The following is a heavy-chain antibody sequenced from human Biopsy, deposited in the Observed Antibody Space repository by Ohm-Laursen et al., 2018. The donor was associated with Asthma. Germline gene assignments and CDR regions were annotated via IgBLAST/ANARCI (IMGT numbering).Heavy chain of an antibody. Sequence: SETLSLTCTVSGGSITGFFWTWIRQSPGKGLEWIGETNERGVTNNNPSLKSRVIISIDTYWNRVSLKLTSVTAADTAVYYCARGPELDVWGQGTTVTVSS. V-gene: IGHV4-34*01. CDR3: ARGPELDV. CDR2: TNERGVT. J-gene: IGHJ6*02. CDR1: GGSITGFF.